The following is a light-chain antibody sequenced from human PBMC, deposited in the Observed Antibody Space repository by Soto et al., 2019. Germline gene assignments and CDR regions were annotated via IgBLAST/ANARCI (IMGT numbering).Light chain of an antibody. V-gene: IGLV1-51*01. J-gene: IGLJ2*01. CDR3: GTWDSSLSAGV. CDR2: DNT. Sequence: QAVVTQPPSVSGAPGQKVAISCSGSSTNIGSNYVSWYQHLPGTAPKLLISDNTERPSGIPDRFSGSKSGTSATLGITGLQTGDEADYYCGTWDSSLSAGVFGGGTKLTVL. CDR1: STNIGSNY.